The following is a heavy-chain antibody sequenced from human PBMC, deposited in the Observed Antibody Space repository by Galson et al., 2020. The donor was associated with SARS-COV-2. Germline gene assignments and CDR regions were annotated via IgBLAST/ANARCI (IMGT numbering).Heavy chain of an antibody. V-gene: IGHV3-74*03. J-gene: IGHJ4*02. CDR1: GFTFSSYW. D-gene: IGHD1-1*01. CDR2: INSDESRI. CDR3: ARVRPLGGGGSYFDS. Sequence: GGSLRLSCVAYGFTFSSYWMHWVRQSPGRGLGWVSRINSDESRIQYDDSVKGRFTTSRDNAKSTRYLQMNSRRAEDTAVYYCARVRPLGGGGSYFDSWGQGIRVTVSS.